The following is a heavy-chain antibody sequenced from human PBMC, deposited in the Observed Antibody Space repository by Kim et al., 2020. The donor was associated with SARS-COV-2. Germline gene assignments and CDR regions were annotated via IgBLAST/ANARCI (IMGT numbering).Heavy chain of an antibody. V-gene: IGHV3-23*01. CDR2: ISGSGGST. CDR1: GFTFSSYA. Sequence: GGSLRLSCAASGFTFSSYAMSWVRQAPGKGLEWVSAISGSGGSTYYADSVKSRVTISRDNSKNTLYLQMNSLRAEDTAVYYCAKLLSMIPIPDYWGQGTLVTVSS. D-gene: IGHD3-22*01. J-gene: IGHJ4*02. CDR3: AKLLSMIPIPDY.